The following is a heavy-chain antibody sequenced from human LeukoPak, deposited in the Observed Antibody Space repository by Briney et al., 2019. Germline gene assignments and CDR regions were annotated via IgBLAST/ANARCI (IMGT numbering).Heavy chain of an antibody. CDR3: ARLRKGRYFDYFIEK. V-gene: IGHV4-39*02. J-gene: IGHJ4*02. Sequence: PSDTLSLTCTVSGGSVSTINSYWGWLRQPPWKGLEWIGDVYYRGRANYSPSLRRRVTMTVDTSKNRFSLKMTSVTAADTAVYFCARLRKGRYFDYFIEKWGQGTLVTVSS. CDR2: VYYRGRA. CDR1: GGSVSTINSY. D-gene: IGHD3-9*01.